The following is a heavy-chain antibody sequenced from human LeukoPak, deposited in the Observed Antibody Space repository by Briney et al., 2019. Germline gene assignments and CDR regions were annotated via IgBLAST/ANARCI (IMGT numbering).Heavy chain of an antibody. CDR1: GYSISAGYF. J-gene: IGHJ3*01. CDR2: VHHTGSD. Sequence: SETLSLTCAISGYSISAGYFWGWIRQSPVKGLEWFGSVHHTGSDYYNPSLKSRVTISIDTSKNHFSLNLTSVTAADTAVFFCARVIVTATHVPDAFDLWGQGILVTVSS. CDR3: ARVIVTATHVPDAFDL. D-gene: IGHD1-26*01. V-gene: IGHV4-38-2*01.